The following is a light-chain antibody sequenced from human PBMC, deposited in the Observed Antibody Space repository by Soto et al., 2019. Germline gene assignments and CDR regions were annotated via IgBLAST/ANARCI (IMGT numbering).Light chain of an antibody. CDR1: SSNIGAGYD. CDR3: QSYDTPVYV. Sequence: QSVLTQPPSVSGAPGQRVPISCTGSSSNIGAGYDVHWYQQLPGAAPKLLIYGNSNRPSGVPDRFSGSRSGTSASLAITGLQPEDEADYYCQSYDTPVYVFGGGTKVTVL. CDR2: GNS. V-gene: IGLV1-40*01. J-gene: IGLJ1*01.